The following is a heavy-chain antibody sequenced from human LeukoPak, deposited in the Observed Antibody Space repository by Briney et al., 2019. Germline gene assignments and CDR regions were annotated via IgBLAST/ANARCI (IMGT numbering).Heavy chain of an antibody. CDR1: GGSISSSSYY. D-gene: IGHD3-22*01. J-gene: IGHJ6*03. Sequence: KTSETLSLTCTVSGGSISSSSYYWGWIRQPPGKGLEWIGSIYYSGSTYYNPSLKSRVTMSVDTSKNQFSLKLSSVTAADTAVYYCARGGYDSPYYYYYMDVWGKGTTVTVSS. CDR2: IYYSGST. V-gene: IGHV4-39*07. CDR3: ARGGYDSPYYYYYMDV.